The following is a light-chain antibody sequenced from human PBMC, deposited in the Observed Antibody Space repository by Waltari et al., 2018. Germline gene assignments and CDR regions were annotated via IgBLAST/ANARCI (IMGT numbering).Light chain of an antibody. J-gene: IGKJ1*01. CDR3: LQDYNYPRT. Sequence: AIQMTQSPSSLSASVGDRVTITCRASQGIRNDLGWYQQKPRKAPKLRIYSASSLQSGVPSRFCGSGSGTDFTLTISSLQPEYFATYYCLQDYNYPRTFGQGTKVEIK. CDR2: SAS. V-gene: IGKV1-6*01. CDR1: QGIRND.